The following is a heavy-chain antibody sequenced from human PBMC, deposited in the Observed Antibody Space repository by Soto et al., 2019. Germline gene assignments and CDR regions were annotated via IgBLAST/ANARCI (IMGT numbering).Heavy chain of an antibody. V-gene: IGHV1-18*01. Sequence: XAVQVSCNASGYIFTSYGISWVRQAPGQGLECMGWISSYNGNTKYAQNLQGRVTLTTDTSTYTAYMELRSLQSDDTAVYYCARDFGSDLSAPGAVFESWGQGAMVTV. J-gene: IGHJ4*02. CDR2: ISSYNGNT. CDR1: GYIFTSYG. CDR3: ARDFGSDLSAPGAVFES. D-gene: IGHD3-3*01.